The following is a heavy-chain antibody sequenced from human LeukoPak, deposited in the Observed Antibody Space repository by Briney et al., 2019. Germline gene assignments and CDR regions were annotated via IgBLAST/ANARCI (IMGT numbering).Heavy chain of an antibody. V-gene: IGHV1-8*03. CDR1: GYTFTNYE. CDR2: MNPNSGNT. D-gene: IGHD3-3*01. Sequence: ASVKVSCKASGYTFTNYEINWVRQATGQGLEWMGRMNPNSGNTGYAQKFQGRVTITRDTSISTAYMELSSLRSEDTAVYYCARGQYYDFWSGYYYYFDYCGQGTLVTVSS. J-gene: IGHJ4*02. CDR3: ARGQYYDFWSGYYYYFDY.